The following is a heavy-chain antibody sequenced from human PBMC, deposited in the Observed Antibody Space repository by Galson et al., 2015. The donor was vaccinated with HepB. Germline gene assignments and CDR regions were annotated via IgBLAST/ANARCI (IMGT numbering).Heavy chain of an antibody. CDR3: ATTKFGSGAYWTFDI. V-gene: IGHV3-48*04. D-gene: IGHD4/OR15-4a*01. J-gene: IGHJ3*02. Sequence: SLRLSCAASDSTFSSYTMNWVRQTPGKGLQWLSYISTNGATIHYADSVKGRFTIARGNAKNTMWLQMNSLRAEDTAVYYCATTKFGSGAYWTFDIWGPGTLVTVSS. CDR2: ISTNGATI. CDR1: DSTFSSYT.